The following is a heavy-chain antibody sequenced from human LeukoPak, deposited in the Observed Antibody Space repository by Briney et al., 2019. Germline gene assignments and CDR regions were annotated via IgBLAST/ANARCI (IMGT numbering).Heavy chain of an antibody. CDR3: ARDLRYQPVNWFDP. CDR2: INTDGSST. V-gene: IGHV3-74*01. J-gene: IGHJ5*02. D-gene: IGHD2-2*01. Sequence: PGGSLRLPCAASGFTFSSYWMHWVRQAPGKGLVWVSRINTDGSSTSYADSVKGRFTISRDNAKNTLYLQMNSLRAEDTAVYYCARDLRYQPVNWFDPWGQGTLVTVSS. CDR1: GFTFSSYW.